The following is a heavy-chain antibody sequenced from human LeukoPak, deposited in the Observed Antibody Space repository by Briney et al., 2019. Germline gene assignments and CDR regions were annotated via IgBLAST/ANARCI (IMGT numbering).Heavy chain of an antibody. CDR3: AEDGTHSSSWYMVGYFQH. D-gene: IGHD6-13*01. CDR2: IWYGGSNK. J-gene: IGHJ1*01. V-gene: IGHV3-30*02. CDR1: GFTFSSYG. Sequence: TGGSLRLSCAASGFTFSSYGMHWVRQAPGKGLEWVAVIWYGGSNKYYADSVKGRFTISRDNSKNTLYLQMNSLRAEDTAVYYCAEDGTHSSSWYMVGYFQHWGQGTLVTVSS.